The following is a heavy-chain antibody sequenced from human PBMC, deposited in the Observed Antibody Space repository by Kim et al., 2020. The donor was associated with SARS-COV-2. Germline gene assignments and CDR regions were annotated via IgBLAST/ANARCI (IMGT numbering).Heavy chain of an antibody. CDR2: IKSKTDGGTT. V-gene: IGHV3-15*07. CDR1: GFPFSKTW. Sequence: GASLRLSCAASGFPFSKTWLNWVRQAPGKGLEWIGRIKSKTDGGTTDYAAPVKGRFTISRDDSINTLYLQMNSLQTEDTAVYYCTRIRGGFYYVMGVWGQGTTVTVSS. J-gene: IGHJ6*02. CDR3: TRIRGGFYYVMGV. D-gene: IGHD3-16*01.